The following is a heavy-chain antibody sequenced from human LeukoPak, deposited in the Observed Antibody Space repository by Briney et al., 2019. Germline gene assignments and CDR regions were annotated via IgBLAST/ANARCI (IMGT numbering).Heavy chain of an antibody. CDR3: SPAAGIKSSGYFQH. CDR2: ISGSGGST. J-gene: IGHJ1*01. CDR1: GLTYSSYA. D-gene: IGHD6-13*01. V-gene: IGHV3-23*01. Sequence: PGGSLRLSCAASGLTYSSYAMSWVRQAPGKGLEWVSTISGSGGSTYYADSVKGRFTISRDNSKNTLYLQMNSLRAEDTAVYYCSPAAGIKSSGYFQHWGQGTLVTVPS.